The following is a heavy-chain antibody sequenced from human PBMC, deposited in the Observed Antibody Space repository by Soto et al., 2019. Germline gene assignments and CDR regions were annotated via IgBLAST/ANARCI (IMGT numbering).Heavy chain of an antibody. V-gene: IGHV3-30*18. CDR2: ASYDGSYK. D-gene: IGHD5-12*01. CDR1: GFTFSTSG. CDR3: AKERSVVATTPDFDY. Sequence: QVQLVESGGGVVQPGRSLRLSCEASGFTFSTSGMHWVRQAPGKGLEWVAVASYDGSYKYYADSVKGRFTISRDNSKNTLYLQMNSLRAEDTAVYYCAKERSVVATTPDFDYWGQGTLVTVSS. J-gene: IGHJ4*02.